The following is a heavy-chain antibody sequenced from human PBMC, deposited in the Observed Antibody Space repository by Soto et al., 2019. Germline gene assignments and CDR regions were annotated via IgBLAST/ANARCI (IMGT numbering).Heavy chain of an antibody. CDR3: AKRGDYYGSSGYYQLLFLSAHFDY. V-gene: IGHV3-15*01. CDR2: IKSKTDGGTT. J-gene: IGHJ4*02. D-gene: IGHD3-22*01. Sequence: GGSLRLSCAASGFTFSNAWMSWVRQAPGKGLEWVGRIKSKTDGGTTDYAAPVKGRFTISRDDSKNTLYLQMNSLRAEDTAVYYCAKRGDYYGSSGYYQLLFLSAHFDYWGQGTLVTVSS. CDR1: GFTFSNAW.